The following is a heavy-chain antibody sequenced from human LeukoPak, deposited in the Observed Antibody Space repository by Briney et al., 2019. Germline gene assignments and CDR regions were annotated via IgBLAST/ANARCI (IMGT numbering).Heavy chain of an antibody. V-gene: IGHV4-61*01. J-gene: IGHJ5*02. D-gene: IGHD3-10*01. CDR2: IYYSGST. Sequence: PSETLSLTCTVSGGSISSSSYYWGWIRQPPGKGLEWIGYIYYSGSTNYNPSLKSRVTISVDTSKNQFSLKLSSVTAADTAVYYCARDPGWFDPWGQGTLVTVSS. CDR3: ARDPGWFDP. CDR1: GGSISSSSYY.